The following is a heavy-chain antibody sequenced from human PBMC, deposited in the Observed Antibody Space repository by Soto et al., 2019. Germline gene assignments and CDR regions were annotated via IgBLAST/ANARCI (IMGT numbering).Heavy chain of an antibody. CDR1: GFTFSIFA. J-gene: IGHJ4*02. Sequence: EVQLLESGGDLVQPGGSLRLSCAASGFTFSIFAMSWVRQSPGKGLEWVSTISGSGGSTYYADALKGRFSISRDNSMGTLYLQMKSLRVEDTAIYYCAKEVSLGSTVDLGYWGQGTLFTVSS. CDR2: ISGSGGST. CDR3: AKEVSLGSTVDLGY. D-gene: IGHD7-27*01. V-gene: IGHV3-23*01.